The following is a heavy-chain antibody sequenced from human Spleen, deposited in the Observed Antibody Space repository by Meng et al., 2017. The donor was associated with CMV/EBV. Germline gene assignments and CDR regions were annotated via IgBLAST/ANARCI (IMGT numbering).Heavy chain of an antibody. J-gene: IGHJ6*02. CDR3: ARDYCSSTSCYDYYYGMDV. CDR1: GFTFSSYS. V-gene: IGHV3-21*01. Sequence: GESLKISCAASGFTFSSYSMNWVRQAPGKGLEWVSSISSSSSYIYYADSVKGRFTISRDNAKNSLYLQMNSLRAEDTAVYYCARDYCSSTSCYDYYYGMDVWGQGTTVTVSS. CDR2: ISSSSSYI. D-gene: IGHD2-2*01.